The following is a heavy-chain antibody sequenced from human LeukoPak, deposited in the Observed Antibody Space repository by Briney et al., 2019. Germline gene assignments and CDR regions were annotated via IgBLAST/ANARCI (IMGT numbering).Heavy chain of an antibody. CDR1: GFTFSSYA. CDR2: ISYDGSNK. J-gene: IGHJ3*02. V-gene: IGHV3-30-3*01. Sequence: GGSLRLSCAASGFTFSSYAMHWVRHAPGKGLERVAVISYDGSNKYYANSVKGRFTISRDNSKNTLYLQMNSLRAEDTAVYYCARGVGGADYYDSSGYYYSRCCDAFDIWGQGTMVTVSS. CDR3: ARGVGGADYYDSSGYYYSRCCDAFDI. D-gene: IGHD3-22*01.